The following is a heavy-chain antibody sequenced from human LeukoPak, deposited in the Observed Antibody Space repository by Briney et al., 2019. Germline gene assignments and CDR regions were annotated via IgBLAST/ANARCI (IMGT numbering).Heavy chain of an antibody. CDR3: ASNVDIVATTDY. CDR1: GFTFSSYG. D-gene: IGHD5-12*01. Sequence: GRSLRLSCAASGFTFSSYGMHWVRQAPGKGLEWVAVISYDGSNKYYADSEKGRFAISRDNSKNTLYLQMNSLRAEDTAVYYCASNVDIVATTDYWGQGTLVTVSS. J-gene: IGHJ4*02. CDR2: ISYDGSNK. V-gene: IGHV3-30*03.